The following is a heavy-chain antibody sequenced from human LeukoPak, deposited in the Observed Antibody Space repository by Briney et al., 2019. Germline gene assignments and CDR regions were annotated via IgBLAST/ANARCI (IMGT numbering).Heavy chain of an antibody. V-gene: IGHV3-7*01. Sequence: GGSLRLSCAASGFTFSNYWMSWFRQAPGKGLEWVANIKQDGSEKYYVESVKGRFTISRDNAKNSLYLQMNSLRAEDTALYYCASGGSYYPLFDYWGQGTLVTVSS. CDR1: GFTFSNYW. D-gene: IGHD1-26*01. J-gene: IGHJ4*02. CDR2: IKQDGSEK. CDR3: ASGGSYYPLFDY.